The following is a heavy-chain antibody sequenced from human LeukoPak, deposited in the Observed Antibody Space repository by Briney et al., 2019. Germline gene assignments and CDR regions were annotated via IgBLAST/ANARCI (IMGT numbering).Heavy chain of an antibody. CDR3: AKGFYDSSGYPEVGVDY. D-gene: IGHD3-22*01. CDR1: GFTFSSYA. CDR2: ISGSGGST. V-gene: IGHV3-23*01. J-gene: IGHJ4*02. Sequence: GAPLRLSCAASGFTFSSYAMSWVRQAPGKGLEWVSAISGSGGSTYYADSVKGRFTISRDNSKNTLYLQMNSLRAEDTAVYYCAKGFYDSSGYPEVGVDYWGQGTLVTVSS.